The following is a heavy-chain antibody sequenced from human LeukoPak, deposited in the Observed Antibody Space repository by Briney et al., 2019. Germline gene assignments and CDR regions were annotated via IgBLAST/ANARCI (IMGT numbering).Heavy chain of an antibody. V-gene: IGHV4-59*01. J-gene: IGHJ2*01. CDR2: IYYSGST. CDR1: GGSISSYY. CDR3: ARVHRTDPDWYFDL. D-gene: IGHD3/OR15-3a*01. Sequence: SGTLSLTCTVSGGSISSYYWSWIRQPPGKGLEWIGYIYYSGSTNYNPSLKSRVTISVDTSKNQFSLKLSSVTAADTAVYYCARVHRTDPDWYFDLWGRGTLVTVSS.